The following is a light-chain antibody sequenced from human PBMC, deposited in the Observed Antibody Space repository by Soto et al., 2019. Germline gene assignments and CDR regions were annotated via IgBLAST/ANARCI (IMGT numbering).Light chain of an antibody. CDR1: QNIKSL. V-gene: IGKV3-15*01. CDR3: QHYNNWHIS. Sequence: VMKNSPATLWVCAEKTATLSCRAAQNIKSLLAWYQHKPGQAPRLLIYGASTRATAIPARFTGSGFGTEFTLTVSSLQSEDFAVYSCQHYNNWHISFGRGTRLEI. J-gene: IGKJ5*01. CDR2: GAS.